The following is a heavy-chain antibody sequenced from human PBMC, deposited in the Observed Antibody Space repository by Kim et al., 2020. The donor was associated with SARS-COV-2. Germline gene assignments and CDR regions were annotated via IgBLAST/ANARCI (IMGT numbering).Heavy chain of an antibody. J-gene: IGHJ4*02. D-gene: IGHD2-8*01. CDR3: ATDFRTVYDY. V-gene: IGHV1-24*01. Sequence: ETIYAQKFQGRVTMTEDTATDTAYMELSSLRSEDTAVYYCATDFRTVYDYWGQGTLVTVSS. CDR2: ET.